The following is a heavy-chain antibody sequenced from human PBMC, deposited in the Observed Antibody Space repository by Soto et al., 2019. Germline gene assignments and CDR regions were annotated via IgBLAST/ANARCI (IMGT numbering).Heavy chain of an antibody. V-gene: IGHV4-59*08. CDR1: GGSLSSYY. Sequence: SETLSLTCAVYGGSLSSYYWSWVRQSPGKGLEWIGYIYYSGSTKYKPSLKTRVTISVDTSKNQFSLKVSSATAADTAVYYCARHSNRNYGLYYFDYWGLGALVTVSS. J-gene: IGHJ4*02. CDR3: ARHSNRNYGLYYFDY. D-gene: IGHD4-4*01. CDR2: IYYSGST.